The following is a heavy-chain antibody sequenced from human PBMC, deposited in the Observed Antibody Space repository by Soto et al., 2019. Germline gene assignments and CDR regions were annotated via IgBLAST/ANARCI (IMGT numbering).Heavy chain of an antibody. D-gene: IGHD6-19*01. CDR1: GYTFTSYA. V-gene: IGHV1-3*01. CDR2: INAGNGDT. J-gene: IGHJ4*02. CDR3: ASRPGIAGAGLDY. Sequence: QVQLVQSGAEVKKPGASVKVSCKASGYTFTSYAMHWVRQAPGQRLEWMGWINAGNGDTKYSQKFQDRVTITSDTSASTAYMELSSLRSEDTAVYYCASRPGIAGAGLDYWGQGTLVTVSS.